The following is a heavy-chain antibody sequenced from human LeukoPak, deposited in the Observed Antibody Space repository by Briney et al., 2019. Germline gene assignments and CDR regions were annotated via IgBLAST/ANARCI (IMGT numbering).Heavy chain of an antibody. CDR2: IYPSDSDI. V-gene: IGHV5-51*01. CDR1: GYSFTNYW. CDR3: ARSVPPWLGDH. Sequence: GGSLKISRQGSGYSFTNYWIGWVRPMPGKGLEWMGIIYPSDSDIRYSPSFQGQVNISADKSISTAYQQWRSLRSSDTAIYYCARSVPPWLGDHWGQGTLVTVSS. D-gene: IGHD5-18*01. J-gene: IGHJ5*02.